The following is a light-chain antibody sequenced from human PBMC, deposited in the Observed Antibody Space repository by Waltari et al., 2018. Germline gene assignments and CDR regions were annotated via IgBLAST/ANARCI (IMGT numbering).Light chain of an antibody. J-gene: IGKJ1*01. CDR3: QNYVTSLAT. CDR2: GAS. CDR1: QSVSRS. V-gene: IGKV3-20*01. Sequence: EIVLTQSPGTLSLSPGERATLSCRASQSVSRSLAWYQQKLGQAPRLLIYGASSRATGIPDRFSGSVSGTDFSLTIARLEPEDFAVYYCQNYVTSLATFCQGTKVEIK.